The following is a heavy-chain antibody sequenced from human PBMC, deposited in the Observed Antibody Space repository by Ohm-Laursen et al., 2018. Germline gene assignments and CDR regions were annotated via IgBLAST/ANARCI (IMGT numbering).Heavy chain of an antibody. CDR2: MNPTSGNT. J-gene: IGHJ4*02. CDR3: ARNGRVAARGGVFFDY. Sequence: ASVKVSCKASGYTFTSYDINWVRQATGQGLEWMGWMNPTSGNTGYAEKFQGRVTMTRNTSISTAYMELSSLRSEDTAVYYCARNGRVAARGGVFFDYWGQGTLVTVSS. V-gene: IGHV1-8*01. CDR1: GYTFTSYD. D-gene: IGHD6-13*01.